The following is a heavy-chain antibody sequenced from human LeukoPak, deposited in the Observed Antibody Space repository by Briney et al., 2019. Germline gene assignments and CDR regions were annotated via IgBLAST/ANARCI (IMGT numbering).Heavy chain of an antibody. J-gene: IGHJ4*02. CDR1: GGTFSSYA. D-gene: IGHD2-2*01. Sequence: ASVKVSCKASGGTFSSYAISWVRQAPGQGLEWMGRIIPILGIANYAQKFQGRVTITADKSTSTAYMELCSLRSEDTAVYYCAREYCSSTSCYFDYWGQGTLVTVSS. CDR3: AREYCSSTSCYFDY. CDR2: IIPILGIA. V-gene: IGHV1-69*04.